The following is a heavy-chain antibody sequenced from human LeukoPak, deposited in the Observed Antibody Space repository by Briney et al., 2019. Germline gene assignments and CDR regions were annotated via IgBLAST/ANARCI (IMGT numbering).Heavy chain of an antibody. Sequence: ASVKVSCKASGGTFSSYAISWVRQAPGQGLEWMGGIIPIFGTANYAQKFQGRVTITADKSTSTAYMELSSLRSEDTAVYHCARDDYDILTGYPNWFDPWGQGTLVTVSS. CDR3: ARDDYDILTGYPNWFDP. CDR2: IIPIFGTA. CDR1: GGTFSSYA. D-gene: IGHD3-9*01. V-gene: IGHV1-69*06. J-gene: IGHJ5*02.